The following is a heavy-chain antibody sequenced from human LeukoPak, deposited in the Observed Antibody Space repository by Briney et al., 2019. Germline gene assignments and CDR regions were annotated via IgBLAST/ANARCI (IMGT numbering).Heavy chain of an antibody. J-gene: IGHJ6*02. Sequence: ASVKVSCKVSGYTLTELSMHWVRPAPGKGLEWMGGFDPEDGETIYAQKFQGRVTMTEDTSTDTAYMELSSLRSEDTAVYYCATVRPPYYGMDVWGQGTTVTVSS. CDR1: GYTLTELS. V-gene: IGHV1-24*01. CDR2: FDPEDGET. CDR3: ATVRPPYYGMDV.